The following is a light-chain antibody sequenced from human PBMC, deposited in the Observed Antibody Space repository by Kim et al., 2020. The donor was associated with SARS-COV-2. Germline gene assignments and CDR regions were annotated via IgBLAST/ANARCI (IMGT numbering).Light chain of an antibody. CDR3: QTWGTGILV. Sequence: ASVKLTCTLSSGHSSYAIAWHQQQPEKGPRYLMKLNSDGSHSKGDGIPDRFSGSSSGAERYLTISSHQSEDEADYYCQTWGTGILVFGGGTQLTVL. CDR2: LNSDGSH. V-gene: IGLV4-69*01. J-gene: IGLJ2*01. CDR1: SGHSSYA.